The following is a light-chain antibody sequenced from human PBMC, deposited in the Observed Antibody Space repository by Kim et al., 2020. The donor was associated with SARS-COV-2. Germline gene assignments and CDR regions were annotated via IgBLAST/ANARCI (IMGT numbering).Light chain of an antibody. CDR2: AAS. CDR1: QGISNY. Sequence: IQLTQSPSSLSASIGDRITITCRASQGISNYLAWYQQRPGQAPKLLIYAASTLQTGVSSRFSGRASGTEFTLTISSLQSEDLATYYCQQLKSYPPTFGQGTKVDIK. J-gene: IGKJ1*01. V-gene: IGKV1-9*01. CDR3: QQLKSYPPT.